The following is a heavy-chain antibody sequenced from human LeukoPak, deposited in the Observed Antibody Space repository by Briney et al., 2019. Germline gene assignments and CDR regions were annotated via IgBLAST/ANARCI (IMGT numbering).Heavy chain of an antibody. D-gene: IGHD5-12*01. CDR2: ISGSGGST. CDR1: GLTHSSYA. CDR3: AKEAVATITDGHFDY. Sequence: GGPLRLSCAASGLTHSSYAMRGVRDAPGKGLEGVLDISGSGGSTYYADSVKGRFTISRDNSKNTLYLQMNSLRAEDTAVYYCAKEAVATITDGHFDYWGQGTLVTVSS. J-gene: IGHJ4*02. V-gene: IGHV3-23*01.